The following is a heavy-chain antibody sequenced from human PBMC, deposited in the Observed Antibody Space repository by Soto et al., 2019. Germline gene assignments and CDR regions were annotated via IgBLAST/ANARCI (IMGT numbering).Heavy chain of an antibody. D-gene: IGHD1-1*01. V-gene: IGHV1-24*01. CDR2: FDPEDGET. Sequence: GASVKVSCKVSGYTLTELSMHWVRQAPGKGLEWMGGFDPEDGETIYAQKFQGRVTMTEDTSTDTAYMELSGLRSEDTAVYYCATVWNDVWYFDYWGQGTLVTVSS. CDR3: ATVWNDVWYFDY. CDR1: GYTLTELS. J-gene: IGHJ4*02.